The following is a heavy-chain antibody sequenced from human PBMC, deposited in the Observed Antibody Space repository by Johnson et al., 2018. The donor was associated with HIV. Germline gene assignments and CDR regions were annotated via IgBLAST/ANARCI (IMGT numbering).Heavy chain of an antibody. D-gene: IGHD1-26*01. V-gene: IGHV3-20*04. Sequence: VQLVESGGGVVRPGVSLRLACAATGFTFDDYGMSWVRQGPGKGLEWVSGINWNGGNTDFADAVKGRFNVSRDNAKNSLYLQMNSLRAEDTAMYYCARGWVGATLRAFDIWGQGTMVTVSS. CDR1: GFTFDDYG. CDR2: INWNGGNT. J-gene: IGHJ3*02. CDR3: ARGWVGATLRAFDI.